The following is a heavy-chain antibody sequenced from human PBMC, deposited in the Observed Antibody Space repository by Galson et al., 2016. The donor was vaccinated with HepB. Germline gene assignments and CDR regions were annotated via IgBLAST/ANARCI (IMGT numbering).Heavy chain of an antibody. V-gene: IGHV3-74*01. Sequence: SLRLSCAASGFTFSRYWMHWVRQVPGKGLVWVSRITSDGSSRNYADSVKGRFTISRDNAKNSLYLQMDSLRAEDTAVSYCARDRWRRAYGIDVWGQGTTVTVS. CDR2: ITSDGSSR. CDR3: ARDRWRRAYGIDV. J-gene: IGHJ6*02. CDR1: GFTFSRYW. D-gene: IGHD2-15*01.